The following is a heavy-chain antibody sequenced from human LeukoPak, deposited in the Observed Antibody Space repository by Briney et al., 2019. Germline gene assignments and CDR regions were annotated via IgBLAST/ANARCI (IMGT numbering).Heavy chain of an antibody. CDR3: ARGYYDSSGYLISYNWFDP. Sequence: SETLSLTCTVSGGSISHYYWSWIRQPPGKGLEWIGYIYYSGSTNYNPSLKSRVTMSVDTSKNQFSLKLSSVTAADTAVYYCARGYYDSSGYLISYNWFDPWGQGTLATVSS. J-gene: IGHJ5*02. CDR1: GGSISHYY. CDR2: IYYSGST. V-gene: IGHV4-59*01. D-gene: IGHD3-22*01.